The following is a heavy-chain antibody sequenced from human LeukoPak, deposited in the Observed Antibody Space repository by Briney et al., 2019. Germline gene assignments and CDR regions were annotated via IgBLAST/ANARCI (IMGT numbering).Heavy chain of an antibody. J-gene: IGHJ4*02. CDR1: GGSFSGYY. CDR2: INHSGST. V-gene: IGHV4-34*01. D-gene: IGHD5-12*01. Sequence: SETLSLTCAVYGGSFSGYYWSWIRQPPGKGLEWIGEINHSGSTNYNPSLKSRVTISVDTSKNQFSLKLSSVTAADTAVYYCARHRTKYGGYRALDYWGQGTLVTVSS. CDR3: ARHRTKYGGYRALDY.